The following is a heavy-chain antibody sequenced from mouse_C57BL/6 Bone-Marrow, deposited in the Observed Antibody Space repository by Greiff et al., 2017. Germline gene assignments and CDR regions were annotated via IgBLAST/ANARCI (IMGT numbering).Heavy chain of an antibody. D-gene: IGHD1-1*01. CDR2: IDPETGGT. Sequence: QVQLQQSGAELVRPGASVTLSCKASGYTFTDYEMHWVKQTPVHGLEWIGAIDPETGGTAYNQKFKGKAILTADKSSSTAYMELRSLTSEDSAVYYCTRGFITTVVARYGDVWGTGTTVTVSS. CDR3: TRGFITTVVARYGDV. J-gene: IGHJ1*03. V-gene: IGHV1-15*01. CDR1: GYTFTDYE.